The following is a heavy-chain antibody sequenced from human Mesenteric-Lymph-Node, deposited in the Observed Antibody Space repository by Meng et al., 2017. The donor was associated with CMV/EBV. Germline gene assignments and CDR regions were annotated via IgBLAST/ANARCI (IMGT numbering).Heavy chain of an antibody. V-gene: IGHV3-30*02. Sequence: GGSLRLSCAASGFSFNNYGMHWVRQAPGKGLEWLTFMRYDGSIEFYADSVKGRFTISRDNSKNTVYLQMTSLRPEDTAVYSCAKDGRYCSSYTCYPNPYCFDYWGQGTLVTVSS. CDR1: GFSFNNYG. CDR3: AKDGRYCSSYTCYPNPYCFDY. D-gene: IGHD3-16*02. J-gene: IGHJ4*02. CDR2: MRYDGSIE.